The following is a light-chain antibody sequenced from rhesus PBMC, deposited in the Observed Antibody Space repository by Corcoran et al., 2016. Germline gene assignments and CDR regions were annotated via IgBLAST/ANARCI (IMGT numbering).Light chain of an antibody. CDR2: RAS. V-gene: IGKV1-22*01. CDR3: QQYHRGPLT. Sequence: DIQMTQSPSSLSASIGDTVTISCRASQRVMSWLAWYQQKPGKAPKLLIYRASHLQSGVPSRLSGSGSGTDFTLTISSLQSEDFATYFCQQYHRGPLTFGGGTKVDLK. CDR1: QRVMSW. J-gene: IGKJ4*01.